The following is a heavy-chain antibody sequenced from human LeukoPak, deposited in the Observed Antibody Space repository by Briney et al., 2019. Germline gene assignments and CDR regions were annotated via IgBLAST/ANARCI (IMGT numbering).Heavy chain of an antibody. V-gene: IGHV4-59*01. CDR1: GGSISSYY. D-gene: IGHD3-3*01. CDR3: ARGLFRFLEFDY. Sequence: SETLSLTCTVSGGSISSYYWSWIRQPPGKGLEWIGYIYYSGSTNYNPSFKSRVTISVDTSKNQFSLKLSSVTAADTAVYYCARGLFRFLEFDYWGQGTLVTVSS. CDR2: IYYSGST. J-gene: IGHJ4*02.